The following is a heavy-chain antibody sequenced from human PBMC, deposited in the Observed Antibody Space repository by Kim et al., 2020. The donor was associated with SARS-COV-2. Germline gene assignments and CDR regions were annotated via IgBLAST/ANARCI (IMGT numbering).Heavy chain of an antibody. Sequence: GGSLRLSCAASGFTFSSYGMHWVRQAPGKGLEWVAVISYDGSNKNYVDSVKGRFTISRDNSKNTLYLPMNSLRAEDTAVYYCARDIASYSSGWIYYYYGMDVWGQGTTVTVSS. CDR2: ISYDGSNK. D-gene: IGHD6-19*01. J-gene: IGHJ6*02. CDR1: GFTFSSYG. V-gene: IGHV3-30*04. CDR3: ARDIASYSSGWIYYYYGMDV.